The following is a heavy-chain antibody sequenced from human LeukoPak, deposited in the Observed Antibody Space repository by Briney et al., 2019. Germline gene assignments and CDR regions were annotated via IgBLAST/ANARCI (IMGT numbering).Heavy chain of an antibody. CDR2: INQDGSEE. Sequence: GGSLRLSCAASGFAFSSHWMSWVRQAPGKGLEGVANINQDGSEENYVDSVKGRFTISRDNARNSLYLQMNSLRAEDTAVYYCARGAGYGSGSYYIYWLQGTLVSVCS. J-gene: IGHJ4*02. V-gene: IGHV3-7*01. CDR3: ARGAGYGSGSYYIY. CDR1: GFAFSSHW. D-gene: IGHD3-10*01.